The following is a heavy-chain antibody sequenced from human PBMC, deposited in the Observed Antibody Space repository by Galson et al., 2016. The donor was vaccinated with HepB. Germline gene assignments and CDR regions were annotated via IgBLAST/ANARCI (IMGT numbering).Heavy chain of an antibody. Sequence: SVKVSCKASGGTFNNYPVSWVRQAPGQGLEWMGGLIPNFGTPTYAQKFQGRVTISADIFMTTAYMTLSSLTSEDTAIFYCARGWGKFWYFDLWGPGTLVTVSS. CDR3: ARGWGKFWYFDL. V-gene: IGHV1-69*06. J-gene: IGHJ2*01. CDR2: LIPNFGTP. CDR1: GGTFNNYP. D-gene: IGHD7-27*01.